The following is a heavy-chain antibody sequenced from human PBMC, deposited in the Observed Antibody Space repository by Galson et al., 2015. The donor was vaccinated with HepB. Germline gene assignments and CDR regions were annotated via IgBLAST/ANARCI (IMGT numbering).Heavy chain of an antibody. CDR2: TYFRSKWRI. J-gene: IGHJ6*02. V-gene: IGHV6-1*01. CDR3: AYGSDV. Sequence: CAISGDSVPSNSAVWNWIRQSPSRGLEWLGRTYFRSKWRIDYAMSVKSRITFSADTSDNQFSLLLRSVTPEDTAVYYCAYGSDVWGPGTTVIVSS. CDR1: GDSVPSNSAV.